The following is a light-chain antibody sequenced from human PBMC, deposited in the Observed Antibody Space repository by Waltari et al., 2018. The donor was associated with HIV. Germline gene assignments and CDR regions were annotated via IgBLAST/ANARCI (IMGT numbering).Light chain of an antibody. V-gene: IGKV1-39*01. CDR3: QQSYSTPHT. Sequence: SVGDRVTITCRASQSISSYLNWYQQKPGKAPKLLIYAASSLQSGVPSRFSGSGSGTDFTLTISSLQPEDFATYYCQQSYSTPHTFGQGTKLEIK. J-gene: IGKJ2*01. CDR2: AAS. CDR1: QSISSY.